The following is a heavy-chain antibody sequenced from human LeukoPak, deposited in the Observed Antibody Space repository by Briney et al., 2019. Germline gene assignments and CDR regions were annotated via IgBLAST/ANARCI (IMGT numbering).Heavy chain of an antibody. V-gene: IGHV4-39*01. CDR2: IYYSGST. J-gene: IGHJ4*02. D-gene: IGHD3-10*01. Sequence: PSETLSLTCTVSGGSISSSSYYWGWLRQPPGKGLEWIGSIYYSGSTYYNPSLKSRVTISVDTYKKQFSLKLSSVTAADTAVYYCARAVWFTMVRGGRYFDYWGQGTLVTVSS. CDR3: ARAVWFTMVRGGRYFDY. CDR1: GGSISSSSYY.